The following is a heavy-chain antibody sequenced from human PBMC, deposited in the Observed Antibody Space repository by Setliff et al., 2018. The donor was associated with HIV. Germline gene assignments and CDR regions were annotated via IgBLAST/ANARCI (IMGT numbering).Heavy chain of an antibody. CDR3: ARIDPTACHPHTDV. CDR2: MHPNTGAT. D-gene: IGHD3-9*01. J-gene: IGHJ6*03. V-gene: IGHV1-2*02. CDR1: GYTFSDYN. Sequence: ASVKVSCKAAGYTFSDYNIHWMRQAPGQAFEWMGWMHPNTGATSYAQKFQGRVRMTRDMSISTSYMELARLTSDDSAVYYCARIDPTACHPHTDVWGRGTTVTVSS.